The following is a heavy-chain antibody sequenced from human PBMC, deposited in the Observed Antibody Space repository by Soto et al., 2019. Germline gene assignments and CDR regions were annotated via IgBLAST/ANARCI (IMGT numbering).Heavy chain of an antibody. CDR3: ARDPYSSSSGRGGGGGDYYYYGMDV. CDR1: GGTFSSYA. D-gene: IGHD6-6*01. CDR2: IIPIFGTA. Sequence: QVQLVQSGAEVKKPGSSVKVSCKASGGTFSSYAISWVRQAPGQGLEWMGGIIPIFGTANYAQKFQGRVTITADEPTSTAYMERSSLRSEDRAVYYCARDPYSSSSGRGGGGGDYYYYGMDVWGQGTTVTVSS. J-gene: IGHJ6*02. V-gene: IGHV1-69*12.